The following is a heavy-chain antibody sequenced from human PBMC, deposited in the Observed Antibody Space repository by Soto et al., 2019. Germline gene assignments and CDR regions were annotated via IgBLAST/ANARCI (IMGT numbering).Heavy chain of an antibody. CDR1: GFTFSSYA. CDR3: AKDISWMQPQGAFDF. D-gene: IGHD5-18*01. CDR2: ISGSGGNT. Sequence: GGSLRLSCAASGFTFSSYAMSWVRQAPGKGLEWVSAISGSGGNTFYADSVEGRFTISRDNSKNTLYLQMNSLRAEDTAVYYCAKDISWMQPQGAFDFWGQGTLVTVSS. J-gene: IGHJ4*02. V-gene: IGHV3-23*01.